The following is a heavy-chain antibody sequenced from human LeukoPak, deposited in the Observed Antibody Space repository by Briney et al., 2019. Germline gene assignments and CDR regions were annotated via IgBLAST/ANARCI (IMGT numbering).Heavy chain of an antibody. Sequence: ASVKVSCKASGYTFTGYYMHWVRQAPGQGLEWMGRIIPIFGTANYAQKFQGRVTITTDESTSTAYMELSSLRSEDTAVYYCPRGYSSSWLPEYFQHWGQGTLVTVSS. CDR2: IIPIFGTA. V-gene: IGHV1-69*05. CDR1: GYTFTGYY. CDR3: PRGYSSSWLPEYFQH. J-gene: IGHJ1*01. D-gene: IGHD6-13*01.